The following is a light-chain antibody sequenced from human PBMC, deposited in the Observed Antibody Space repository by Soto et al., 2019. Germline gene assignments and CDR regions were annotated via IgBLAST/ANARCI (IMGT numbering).Light chain of an antibody. CDR2: EVN. V-gene: IGLV2-18*01. Sequence: QSALTQPPSVSASPGQSVTIPCTATSSDVGAYNRVSWYQQYPGTPPKPMISEVNNRPSGVPDRFSGSKSGNTASLTISGLQAEDEADYYCSLYTSSSTVAFGGGTKVTVL. CDR3: SLYTSSSTVA. CDR1: SSDVGAYNR. J-gene: IGLJ2*01.